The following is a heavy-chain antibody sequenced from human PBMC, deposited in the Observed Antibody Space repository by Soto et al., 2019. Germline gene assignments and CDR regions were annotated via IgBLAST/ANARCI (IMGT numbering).Heavy chain of an antibody. CDR1: GFTFSSYA. D-gene: IGHD5-12*01. V-gene: IGHV3-23*01. J-gene: IGHJ5*02. CDR3: AKGLWGNSGYVISGGFGP. Sequence: EVQLLESGGGLVQPGESLRVSCAASGFTFSSYAMTWVRQAPGKGLDWVSSIGLYSDDTYYADSVKGRFTVSRDNSKNTLYLQMNSLRAEDTAVYYCAKGLWGNSGYVISGGFGPWGQGSLVTVCS. CDR2: IGLYSDDT.